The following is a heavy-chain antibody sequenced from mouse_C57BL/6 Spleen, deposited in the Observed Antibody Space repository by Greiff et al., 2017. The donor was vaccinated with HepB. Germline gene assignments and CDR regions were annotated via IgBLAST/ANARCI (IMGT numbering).Heavy chain of an antibody. CDR1: GYAFSSSW. D-gene: IGHD2-3*01. CDR3: AISSWLLLYYYAMDY. CDR2: IYPGDGDT. J-gene: IGHJ4*01. V-gene: IGHV1-82*01. Sequence: QVQLQQSGPELVKPGASVKISCKASGYAFSSSWMNWVKQRPGKGLEWIGRIYPGDGDTNYNGKFKGKATLTAYKSSSTAYMQLSSLTSEDSAVYFCAISSWLLLYYYAMDYWGQGTSVTVSS.